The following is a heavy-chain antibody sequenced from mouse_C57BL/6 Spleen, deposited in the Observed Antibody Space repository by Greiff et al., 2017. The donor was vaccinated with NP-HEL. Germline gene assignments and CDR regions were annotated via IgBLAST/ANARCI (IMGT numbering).Heavy chain of an antibody. V-gene: IGHV1-81*01. J-gene: IGHJ3*01. Sequence: VQLQQSGAELARPGASVKLSCKASGYTFTSYGISWVKQRTGQGLEWIGEIYPRSGNTYYNEKFKGKATLTADKSSSTAYMELRSLTSEDSAVYFCARDHSAYWGQGTLVTVSA. CDR1: GYTFTSYG. CDR3: ARDHSAY. CDR2: IYPRSGNT.